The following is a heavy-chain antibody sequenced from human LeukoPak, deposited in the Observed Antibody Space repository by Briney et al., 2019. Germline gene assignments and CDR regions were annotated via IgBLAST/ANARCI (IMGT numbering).Heavy chain of an antibody. V-gene: IGHV4-34*01. Sequence: SETLSLTCAVYGGSFSGYYWSWIRQPPGKGLEWIGEINHSGCTNYNPSLKSRVTISVDPSKNQYSLKLSSVTPADTARYYCARGSGYYQYYFDYWGQGTLVTVSS. CDR2: INHSGCT. D-gene: IGHD2-2*01. J-gene: IGHJ4*02. CDR3: ARGSGYYQYYFDY. CDR1: GGSFSGYY.